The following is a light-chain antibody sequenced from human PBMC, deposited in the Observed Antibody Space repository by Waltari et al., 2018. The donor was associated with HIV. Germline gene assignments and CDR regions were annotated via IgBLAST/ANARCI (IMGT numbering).Light chain of an antibody. CDR1: SSDVGAYNY. Sequence: QSALTQPASVSGSPGQSITISCTGTSSDVGAYNYVSWYQKNPGKAPKLMIYEVSNRPSGVSNRFSASKSGNTASLTISGLQAEDEADYYCSSYTTNNTRVFGGGTKLTVL. CDR3: SSYTTNNTRV. CDR2: EVS. J-gene: IGLJ3*02. V-gene: IGLV2-14*03.